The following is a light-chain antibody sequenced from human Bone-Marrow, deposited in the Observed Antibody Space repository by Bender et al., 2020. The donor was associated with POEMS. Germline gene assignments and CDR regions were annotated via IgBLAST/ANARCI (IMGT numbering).Light chain of an antibody. Sequence: QSALTQPASVSGSPGQSITISCTGTSGDVGNYNTVSWYQQYPGKAPKVIIYEGSKRPSGDSNRFSGSKSGNTASLTISGLQAEDEADYYCCSYAGSRTYIFGSGTKVTVL. CDR2: EGS. V-gene: IGLV2-23*01. CDR1: SGDVGNYNT. J-gene: IGLJ1*01. CDR3: CSYAGSRTYI.